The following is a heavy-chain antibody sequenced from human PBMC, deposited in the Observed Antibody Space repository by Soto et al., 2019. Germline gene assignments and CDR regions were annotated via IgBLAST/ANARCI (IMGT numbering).Heavy chain of an antibody. CDR1: GYTFTSYG. D-gene: IGHD3-10*01. V-gene: IGHV1-18*01. CDR3: ANYGSGSYRDY. J-gene: IGHJ4*02. Sequence: ASVKVSCKASGYTFTSYGISWVRQAPGQGLEWMGWIIAYNGIANYAQKYQGRVTITADTSTSTAYMELSSLRSEDTAVYYCANYGSGSYRDYWGQGTLVTVSS. CDR2: IIAYNGIA.